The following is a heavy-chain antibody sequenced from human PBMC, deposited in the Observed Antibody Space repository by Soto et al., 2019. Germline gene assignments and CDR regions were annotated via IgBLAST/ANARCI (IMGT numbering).Heavy chain of an antibody. CDR2: ISSSGSTI. CDR3: ARDRRGSSGWTGFKVSDAFDI. J-gene: IGHJ3*02. V-gene: IGHV3-11*01. D-gene: IGHD6-19*01. CDR1: GFTFSDYY. Sequence: QVQLVESGGGLVKPGGSLRLSCAASGFTFSDYYMSWIRQAPGKGLEWVSYISSSGSTIYYADSVKGRFTISRDNAKNSLYLQRNGLRAEDTAVYYCARDRRGSSGWTGFKVSDAFDIWGQGTMVTVSS.